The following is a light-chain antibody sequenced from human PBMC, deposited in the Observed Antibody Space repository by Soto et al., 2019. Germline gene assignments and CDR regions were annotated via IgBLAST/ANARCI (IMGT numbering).Light chain of an antibody. CDR1: QSVSSN. Sequence: EIMMTQSPATLSVSPGERATLSCRASQSVSSNLAWYQQRPGQAPRLLIYGASTRATGIPARFSGSGSGTEFTLTISSLQSEDFAVYYCQQYNNWPLTFGGGTTVEIK. CDR3: QQYNNWPLT. V-gene: IGKV3-15*01. CDR2: GAS. J-gene: IGKJ4*01.